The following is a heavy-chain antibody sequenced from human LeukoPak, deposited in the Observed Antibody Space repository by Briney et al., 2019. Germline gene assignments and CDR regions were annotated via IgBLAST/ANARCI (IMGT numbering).Heavy chain of an antibody. D-gene: IGHD5-18*01. J-gene: IGHJ4*02. CDR3: ARMVSYGQNFDY. V-gene: IGHV3-53*01. CDR1: GFTVSSNY. CDR2: IYSGGST. Sequence: PGGSLRLSCAASGFTVSSNYMSWGRQAPGKGLEWVSVIYSGGSTYYADSVKGRFTISRDNSKNTLYLQMNSLRAEDTAVYYCARMVSYGQNFDYWGQGTLVTVSS.